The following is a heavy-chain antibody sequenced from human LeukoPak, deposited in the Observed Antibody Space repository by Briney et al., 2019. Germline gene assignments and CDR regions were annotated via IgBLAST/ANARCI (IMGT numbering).Heavy chain of an antibody. J-gene: IGHJ4*02. D-gene: IGHD5-24*01. Sequence: PSETLSLTCSVSGGSISNYYWNWIRQPPGKGLEWIGYIHYTGSTNYNPSLKSRVTISVDTSKNQFSLKLNSVTAADTAVYYCAIGEMATIPFDYWGQGTLVTVSS. CDR3: AIGEMATIPFDY. CDR1: GGSISNYY. V-gene: IGHV4-59*01. CDR2: IHYTGST.